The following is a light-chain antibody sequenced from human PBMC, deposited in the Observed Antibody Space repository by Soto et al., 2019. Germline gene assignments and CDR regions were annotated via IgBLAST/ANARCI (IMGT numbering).Light chain of an antibody. V-gene: IGLV2-14*01. J-gene: IGLJ1*01. Sequence: QSVLTQPASVSGSPGQSITISCTGNSSDVGGYNYVSWYQQHPGKAPKLMIYDVSNRPSGASNRFSGSKSGNTASLTISGLQAEDEADYYCSSYTSSSTPYVFGTGTKVTVL. CDR1: SSDVGGYNY. CDR2: DVS. CDR3: SSYTSSSTPYV.